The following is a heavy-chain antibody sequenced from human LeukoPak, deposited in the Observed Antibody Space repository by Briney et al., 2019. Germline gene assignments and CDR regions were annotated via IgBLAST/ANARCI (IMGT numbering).Heavy chain of an antibody. CDR2: IYYSGST. CDR3: ATHRRGYCSGGSCYSGFTAHFDY. D-gene: IGHD2-15*01. V-gene: IGHV4-39*01. Sequence: SETLSLTCTVSGGSISSSSYYWGWIRQPPGKGLEWIGSIYYSGSTYYNPSLKSRVTISVDTSKNQFSLKLSSVTAADTAVYYCATHRRGYCSGGSCYSGFTAHFDYWGQGTLVTVSS. CDR1: GGSISSSSYY. J-gene: IGHJ4*02.